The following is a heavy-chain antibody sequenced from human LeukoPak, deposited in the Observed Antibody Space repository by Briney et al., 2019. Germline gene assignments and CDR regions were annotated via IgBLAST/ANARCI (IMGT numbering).Heavy chain of an antibody. CDR1: GFIFNTYG. CDR2: TSYDGSNK. CDR3: AKDRRDYHDSSGYHYGNFDY. Sequence: PGRSLRLSCAASGFIFNTYGMHWVRQAPGKGLEWVATTSYDGSNKYYADSVKGRFTISRDNSKNTLYLQMNSPAAEDTAVYFCAKDRRDYHDSSGYHYGNFDYWGQGTLVTVSS. J-gene: IGHJ4*02. D-gene: IGHD3-22*01. V-gene: IGHV3-30*18.